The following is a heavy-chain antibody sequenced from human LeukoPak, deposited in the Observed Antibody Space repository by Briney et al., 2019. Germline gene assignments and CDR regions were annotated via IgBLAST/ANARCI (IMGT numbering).Heavy chain of an antibody. J-gene: IGHJ5*02. Sequence: PSETLSLTCTVSGGSISDSNYYWGWIRQPPGRGLEWIGSIYYRGNTFYSPSLKSRVTVSVDTSKNQFSLKLNSVTAADTAIYYCARQSTIAAAKIDPWGQGSLVTVSS. D-gene: IGHD6-25*01. CDR1: GGSISDSNYY. CDR2: IYYRGNT. CDR3: ARQSTIAAAKIDP. V-gene: IGHV4-39*01.